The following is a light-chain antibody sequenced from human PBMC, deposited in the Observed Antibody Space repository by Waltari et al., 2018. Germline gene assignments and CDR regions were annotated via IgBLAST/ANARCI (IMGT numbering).Light chain of an antibody. CDR2: GAS. CDR3: QQANSFPIT. V-gene: IGKV1-12*01. J-gene: IGKJ3*01. Sequence: DIQMTQSPSSVSASVGDTVTFTCRAGQGITKWLAWYQQKPGRAPKLLISGASTLHSGVSPRFSGSGSGTEFTLTISDLQPEDVAIYYCQQANSFPITFGPGTRVDLK. CDR1: QGITKW.